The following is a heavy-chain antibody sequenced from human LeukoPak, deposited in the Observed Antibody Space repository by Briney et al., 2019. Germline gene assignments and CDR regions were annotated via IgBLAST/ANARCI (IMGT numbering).Heavy chain of an antibody. CDR2: LIPIFGTA. CDR3: ARDRASRDGYNYAAGY. J-gene: IGHJ4*02. V-gene: IGHV1-69*13. D-gene: IGHD5-24*01. CDR1: GGTFSSYA. Sequence: SSVKVSCKASGGTFSSYAISWVRQAPGQGLEWMGGLIPIFGTANYAQKFQGRVTITADESTSTAYMELSSLRSEDTAVYFCARDRASRDGYNYAAGYWGQGTLVTVSS.